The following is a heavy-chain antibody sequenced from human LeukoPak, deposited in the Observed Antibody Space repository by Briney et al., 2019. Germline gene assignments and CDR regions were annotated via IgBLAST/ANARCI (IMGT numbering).Heavy chain of an antibody. CDR1: GASINNHY. CDR3: VVTEEYGNYVY. V-gene: IGHV4-4*09. CDR2: IYFSATT. J-gene: IGHJ4*02. Sequence: SETQSLTCTVSGASINNHYWSWIRQPPGKGLEYVGYIYFSATTKYNPSLDGRVTISVDTSRNQFSLNLRSVTAADTAVYCCVVTEEYGNYVYWGQGTPIIVSS. D-gene: IGHD4-17*01.